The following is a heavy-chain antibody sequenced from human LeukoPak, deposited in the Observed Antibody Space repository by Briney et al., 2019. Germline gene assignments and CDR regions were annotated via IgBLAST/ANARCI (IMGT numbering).Heavy chain of an antibody. CDR1: GYTFTSYD. CDR3: ARDAMTSVTTSPYYFDY. J-gene: IGHJ4*02. CDR2: MSPDSGYT. Sequence: ASVKVSCKASGYTFTSYDINWVRQATGQGLEWMGWMSPDSGYTGYAQTFQGRVTLTRNTSVSTAFMELSSLRSEDTAVFYCARDAMTSVTTSPYYFDYWGQGTLVTVSS. D-gene: IGHD4-17*01. V-gene: IGHV1-8*01.